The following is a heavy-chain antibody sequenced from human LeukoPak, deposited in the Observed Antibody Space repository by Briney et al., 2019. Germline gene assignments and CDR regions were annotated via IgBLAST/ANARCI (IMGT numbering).Heavy chain of an antibody. CDR1: GFRFSSQW. CDR2: VNQGGTGK. D-gene: IGHD3-10*01. V-gene: IGHV3-7*03. J-gene: IGHJ5*02. CDR3: ARDELLNRNWFDP. Sequence: GGSLRLSCAASGFRFSSQWMSWVRQAPGKGLEWVAIVNQGGTGKYYVDSVKGRFTISRDNSKNSVYLQMNSLRVEDTAFYYCARDELLNRNWFDPWGQGTLVTVSS.